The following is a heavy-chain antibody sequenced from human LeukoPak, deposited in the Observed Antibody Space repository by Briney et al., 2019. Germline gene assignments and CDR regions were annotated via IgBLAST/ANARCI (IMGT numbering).Heavy chain of an antibody. D-gene: IGHD3-9*01. Sequence: KPSETLSLTCAVYGGSFSGYYWSWIRQPPGKGLEWIGYIYYSGSTNYNPSLKSRVTISVDTSKNQFSLKLSSVTAADTAVYYCARVYYDILTGSGYFDYWGQGTLVTVSS. CDR2: IYYSGST. J-gene: IGHJ4*02. CDR3: ARVYYDILTGSGYFDY. V-gene: IGHV4-59*01. CDR1: GGSFSGYY.